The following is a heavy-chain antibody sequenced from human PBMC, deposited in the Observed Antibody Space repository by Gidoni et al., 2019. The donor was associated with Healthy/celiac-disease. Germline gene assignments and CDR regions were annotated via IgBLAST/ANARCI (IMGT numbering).Heavy chain of an antibody. CDR1: GSTLSSYA. V-gene: IGHV3-23*04. Sequence: EVQLVESGGGLVQPGGSLRLSWAASGSTLSSYAMSWVRQAPGKGLEWVSAIGGSGGSTYYADSVKGRFTISRDNSKNPLYLQMNSLRAEDTAVYYCAKRLGAPPPAYDVFDIWGQGTMVTVSS. J-gene: IGHJ3*02. CDR3: AKRLGAPPPAYDVFDI. CDR2: IGGSGGST. D-gene: IGHD3-10*01.